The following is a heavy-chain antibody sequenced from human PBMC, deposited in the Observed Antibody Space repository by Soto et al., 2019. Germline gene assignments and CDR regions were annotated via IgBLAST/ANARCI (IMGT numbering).Heavy chain of an antibody. CDR1: GYTFGIYS. Sequence: QVQLVQSGPEVKKPGASVKVSCKASGYTFGIYSITWVRQSPGHGLEWLGGISTYSGKTYYAQKVQGRVTLTTDTSTSTAYMDMRSLRSDDTAVYYCARRYGDPSSSTGFDYWGQGTLVSVSS. CDR3: ARRYGDPSSSTGFDY. D-gene: IGHD2-21*02. J-gene: IGHJ4*02. V-gene: IGHV1-18*01. CDR2: ISTYSGKT.